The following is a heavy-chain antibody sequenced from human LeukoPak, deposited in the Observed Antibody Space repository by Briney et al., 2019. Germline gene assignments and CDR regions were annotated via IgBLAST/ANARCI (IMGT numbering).Heavy chain of an antibody. CDR3: ARNWNDVKSLNYYYFGIDV. J-gene: IGHJ6*02. CDR2: IWYDGTNK. CDR1: GFTFSIYG. D-gene: IGHD1-1*01. V-gene: IGHV3-33*01. Sequence: PGGSLRLSCAAAGFTFSIYGMYWVRQAPGKGLEWVAGIWYDGTNKYYGDSVEGRFTISRDNSKDTLYLQMNILRAEDTAVYYCARNWNDVKSLNYYYFGIDVWGQGTTVTVSS.